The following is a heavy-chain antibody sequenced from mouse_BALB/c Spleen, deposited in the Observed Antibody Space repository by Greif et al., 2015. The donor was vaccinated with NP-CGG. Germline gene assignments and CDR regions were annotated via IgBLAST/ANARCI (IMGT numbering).Heavy chain of an antibody. CDR2: IWAGGST. V-gene: IGHV2-9*02. CDR1: GFSLTNYN. Sequence: VQLQESGPSLVAPSRSLSITCTVSGFSLTNYNIHWVRQPPGKGLEWLGLIWAGGSTNYNSALMSRLSISKDNSKSQVFLKRNSQQTDDTAMYYCARRNGNLYFCDYWGQGTTLTGSS. D-gene: IGHD2-1*01. CDR3: ARRNGNLYFCDY. J-gene: IGHJ2*01.